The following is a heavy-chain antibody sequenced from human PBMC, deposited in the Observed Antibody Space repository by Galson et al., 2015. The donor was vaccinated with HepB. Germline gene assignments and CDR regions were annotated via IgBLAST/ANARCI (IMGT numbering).Heavy chain of an antibody. J-gene: IGHJ3*02. CDR3: ARDRGWELLNAFDI. CDR2: IWYDGSNK. V-gene: IGHV3-33*01. D-gene: IGHD1-26*01. Sequence: SLRLSCAASGFTFSSYGMHWVRQAPGKGLEWVAVIWYDGSNKYYADSVKGRLTISRDNSKNTLYLQMNSLRAEDTAVYYCARDRGWELLNAFDIWGQGTMVTVSS. CDR1: GFTFSSYG.